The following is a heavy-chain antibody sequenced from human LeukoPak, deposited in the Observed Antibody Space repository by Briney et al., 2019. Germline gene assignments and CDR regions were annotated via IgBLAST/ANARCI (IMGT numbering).Heavy chain of an antibody. J-gene: IGHJ5*02. V-gene: IGHV4-31*03. Sequence: SETLSLTCTVSGGSISSGGYYWSWIRQHPGKGLEWIGYIYYSGSTYYNLSLKSRVTISVDTSKNQFSLKLSSVTAADTAVYYCARRYSSSWTGGFDPWGQGTLVTVSS. CDR3: ARRYSSSWTGGFDP. CDR2: IYYSGST. CDR1: GGSISSGGYY. D-gene: IGHD6-13*01.